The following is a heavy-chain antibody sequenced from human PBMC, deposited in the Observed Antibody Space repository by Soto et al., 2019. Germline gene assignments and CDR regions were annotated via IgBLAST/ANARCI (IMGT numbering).Heavy chain of an antibody. J-gene: IGHJ4*02. CDR1: GGSISSSSYY. V-gene: IGHV4-39*01. D-gene: IGHD2-2*01. CDR3: ARRGYCSSTSCRRDFDY. Sequence: SETLSLTCTVSGGSISSSSYYWGWIRQPPGKGLEWIGSIYYSGSTYYNPSLKSQVTISVDTSKNQFSLKLSSVTAADTAVYYCARRGYCSSTSCRRDFDYWGQGTQVTVSS. CDR2: IYYSGST.